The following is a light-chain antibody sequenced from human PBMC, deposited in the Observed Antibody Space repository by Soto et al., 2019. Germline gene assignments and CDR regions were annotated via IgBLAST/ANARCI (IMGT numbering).Light chain of an antibody. Sequence: VVAQSPDSLTVSLGGRATINCRSSQSVLYSSNNKNYLAWYQQKAGQPPRLLINWASTRDSGVPDRFSGSGSGTDFTLTISSLQAEDAAVYSCQQYFRSPSTFRRRTKVDIK. CDR2: WAS. J-gene: IGKJ4*01. CDR3: QQYFRSPST. V-gene: IGKV4-1*01. CDR1: QSVLYSSNNKNY.